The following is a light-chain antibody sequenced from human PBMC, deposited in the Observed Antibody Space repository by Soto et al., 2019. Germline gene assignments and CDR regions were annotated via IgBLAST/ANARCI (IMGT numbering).Light chain of an antibody. J-gene: IGLJ1*01. CDR3: SSYPPPGIFYA. CDR1: ISDIGTYNY. V-gene: IGLV2-14*03. CDR2: DVS. Sequence: QSALTQPASVSGSPGQSITISCTGSISDIGTYNYVSWYQQHSGKAPRLIISDVSDRPSGVSNRFSGSKSGNSASLTISGLQPEDEANYYCSSYPPPGIFYAFGPGTKFTVL.